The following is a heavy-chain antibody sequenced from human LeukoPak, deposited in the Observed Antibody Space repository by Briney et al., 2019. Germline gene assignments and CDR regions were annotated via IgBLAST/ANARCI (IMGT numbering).Heavy chain of an antibody. D-gene: IGHD5-18*01. CDR2: ISYSGST. CDR1: GGSISSYY. J-gene: IGHJ6*03. CDR3: ARAPERWYSYGSYTYYYMDV. V-gene: IGHV4-59*01. Sequence: PSETLSLTCTVSGGSISSYYWNWIRQPPGKGLEWIGSISYSGSTKYNPSLESRVTISVDTSKSQISLKLSSVTAADTTVYYCARAPERWYSYGSYTYYYMDVWGKGTTVTVSS.